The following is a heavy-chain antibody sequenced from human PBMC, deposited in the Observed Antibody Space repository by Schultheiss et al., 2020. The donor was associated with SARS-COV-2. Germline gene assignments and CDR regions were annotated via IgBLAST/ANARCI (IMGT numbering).Heavy chain of an antibody. D-gene: IGHD1-26*01. CDR1: GYTFTGYY. CDR3: ARGVSEWELPGYFDY. CDR2: INPNSGGT. J-gene: IGHJ4*02. V-gene: IGHV1-2*02. Sequence: ASVKVSCKASGYTFTGYYMHWVRQAPGQGLEWMGWINPNSGGTNYAQKLQGRVTMTTDTSTSTAYMELRSLRSDDTAVYYCARGVSEWELPGYFDYWGQGTLVTVSS.